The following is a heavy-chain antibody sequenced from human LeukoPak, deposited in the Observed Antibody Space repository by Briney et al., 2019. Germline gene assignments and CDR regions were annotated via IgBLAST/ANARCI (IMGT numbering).Heavy chain of an antibody. D-gene: IGHD6-19*01. Sequence: GGSLRLSCAASGFTFSSYSMNWVRQAPGKGLEWVSSISSSSSYIYYADSVKGRFTISRDNAKNSLYLQMNSLRAEDTAVYYCARGGIAVPLFDYWGQGTLVTVSS. J-gene: IGHJ4*02. CDR2: ISSSSSYI. V-gene: IGHV3-21*01. CDR1: GFTFSSYS. CDR3: ARGGIAVPLFDY.